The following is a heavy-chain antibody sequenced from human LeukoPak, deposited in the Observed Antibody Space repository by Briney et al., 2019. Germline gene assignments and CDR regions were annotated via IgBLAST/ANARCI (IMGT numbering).Heavy chain of an antibody. V-gene: IGHV3-23*01. CDR2: ISGSGGST. J-gene: IGHJ6*03. D-gene: IGHD6-6*01. CDR3: AKGSRRYSSSNYYYYYYMDV. Sequence: GGSLRLSCAASGFTFSSYAMSWVRQAPGKGLEWVSAISGSGGSTYYADSVKGRFTISRDNSKNTLYLQMNSLRAEDTAVYYCAKGSRRYSSSNYYYYYYMDVWGKGITVTVSS. CDR1: GFTFSSYA.